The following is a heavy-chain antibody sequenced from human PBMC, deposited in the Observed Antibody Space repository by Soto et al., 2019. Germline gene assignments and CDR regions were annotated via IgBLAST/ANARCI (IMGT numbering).Heavy chain of an antibody. CDR1: GFTFSSYG. D-gene: IGHD3-22*01. Sequence: GGSLRLSCAASGFTFSSYGMHWVRQAPGKGLEWVAVISYDGSNKYYADSVKGRFTISRDNSKNTLYLQMNSLRAEDTAVYYCAKLYYYDSSGYCFPPDDWGQGTLVTVSS. CDR2: ISYDGSNK. CDR3: AKLYYYDSSGYCFPPDD. V-gene: IGHV3-30*18. J-gene: IGHJ4*02.